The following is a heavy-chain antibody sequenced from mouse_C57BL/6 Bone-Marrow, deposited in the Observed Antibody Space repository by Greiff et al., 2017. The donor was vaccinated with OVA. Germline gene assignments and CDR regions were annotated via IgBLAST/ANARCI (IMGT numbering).Heavy chain of an antibody. CDR2: INPSSGYT. CDR1: GYTFTSYW. Sequence: QVQLQQSGAELAKPGASVKLSCKASGYTFTSYWMHWVKQRPGQGLEWIGYINPSSGYTKYNQKFKDKATLTADTSSSTAYMQLSSLTYEDSAVYYCARSNWDDYWGQGTTLTVSS. CDR3: ARSNWDDY. V-gene: IGHV1-7*01. J-gene: IGHJ2*01. D-gene: IGHD4-1*01.